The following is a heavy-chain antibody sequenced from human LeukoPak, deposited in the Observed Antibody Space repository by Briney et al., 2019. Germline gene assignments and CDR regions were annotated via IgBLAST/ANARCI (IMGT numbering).Heavy chain of an antibody. J-gene: IGHJ4*02. V-gene: IGHV3-30*04. D-gene: IGHD2-21*02. CDR3: AREGSVVVTDIPTDY. CDR2: ISYDGSNK. CDR1: GFTFSSYA. Sequence: GRSLRLSCAASGFTFSSYAMHWVRQAPGKGLEWVAVISYDGSNKYYADSVKGRFTISRDNSKNTLYLQMNSLRAEDTAVYYCAREGSVVVTDIPTDYWGQGTLVTVSS.